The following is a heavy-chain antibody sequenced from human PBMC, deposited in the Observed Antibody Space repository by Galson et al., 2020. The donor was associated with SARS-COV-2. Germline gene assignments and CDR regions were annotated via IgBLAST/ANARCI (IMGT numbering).Heavy chain of an antibody. J-gene: IGHJ1*01. CDR3: ARNGRDCSGGICYGAEYFQH. CDR1: GYSFSDYY. V-gene: IGHV3-11*06. Sequence: AGGSLRLSCAASGYSFSDYYMSWIRQAPGKGLEWVSYISSSVSSTNYADSVKGRFTISRDNAKKSQYLQMNSLRVEDTAVYYCARNGRDCSGGICYGAEYFQHWGQGTLVIVSS. D-gene: IGHD2-15*01. CDR2: ISSSVSST.